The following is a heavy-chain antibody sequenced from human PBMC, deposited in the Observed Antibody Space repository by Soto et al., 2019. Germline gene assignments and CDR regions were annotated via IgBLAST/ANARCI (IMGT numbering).Heavy chain of an antibody. CDR3: AKDSSQGYSVLVTAIDY. D-gene: IGHD2-21*02. CDR2: ISRSGATT. CDR1: GFTFSTYA. J-gene: IGHJ4*02. Sequence: EVQLLESGGGLVQPGGSLRLSCAASGFTFSTYAMSWVRQAPGKGLEWVSTISRSGATTYYADSVKGRFTISRDNSKNTLYLRRRSMRPEDTAVYYCAKDSSQGYSVLVTAIDYWGQGTLVTDSS. V-gene: IGHV3-23*01.